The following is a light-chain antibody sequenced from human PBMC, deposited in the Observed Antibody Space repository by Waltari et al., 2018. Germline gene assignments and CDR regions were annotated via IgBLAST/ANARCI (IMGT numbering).Light chain of an antibody. J-gene: IGLJ2*01. V-gene: IGLV1-51*02. Sequence: QSVLTQPPSVSAAPGQKVTISCSGSPSNIGNNYVSWYQQFPGAAPKVLIYANDKRTTGIPDRFSGSKSGTSATLAITGLQTGDEADYYCGTWDNTLSANTLSAVFGGGTKVTVL. CDR2: AND. CDR1: PSNIGNNY. CDR3: GTWDNTLSANTLSAV.